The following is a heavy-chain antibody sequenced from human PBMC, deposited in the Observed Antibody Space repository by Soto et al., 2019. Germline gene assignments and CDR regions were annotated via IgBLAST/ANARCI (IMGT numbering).Heavy chain of an antibody. Sequence: QVQLVQSGAEVKKPGSSVKVSCKASGSTFNSYAISWVRQAPGQGLEWMGGIIPIFGTANYAQKFQGRVTITADESTSTAYMQPSSLRSEDTAVYYCARGEVEMATIGAFDIWGQGTMVTVSS. CDR3: ARGEVEMATIGAFDI. J-gene: IGHJ3*02. V-gene: IGHV1-69*12. D-gene: IGHD5-12*01. CDR1: GSTFNSYA. CDR2: IIPIFGTA.